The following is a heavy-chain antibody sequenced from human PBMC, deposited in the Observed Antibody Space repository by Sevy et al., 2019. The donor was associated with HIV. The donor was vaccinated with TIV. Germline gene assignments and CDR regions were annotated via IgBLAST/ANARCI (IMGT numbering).Heavy chain of an antibody. CDR2: IYYSGST. CDR3: ATTAWSRVDY. V-gene: IGHV4-39*01. Sequence: SETLSLTCTVSGGSISSCSYYWGWIRQPPGKGLDWIGSIYYSGSTYYNPSLKSRVTISVDTSKNQFSLKLSSVTAADTAVYYYATTAWSRVDYWGQGTLVTVSS. CDR1: GGSISSCSYY. J-gene: IGHJ4*02. D-gene: IGHD3-3*01.